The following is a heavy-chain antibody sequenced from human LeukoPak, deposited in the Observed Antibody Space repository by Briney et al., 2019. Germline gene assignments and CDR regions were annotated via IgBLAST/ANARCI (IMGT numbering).Heavy chain of an antibody. D-gene: IGHD3-22*01. CDR3: VRMGVSYYYDSSTYYPVAFDV. Sequence: SETLSLTCGVSGYSIGGGYYWGWIRQSPGKGLEWIATIFHTGSIYHNPSLKSRVILSVDTSKNQFSLILTSVTAADTAVYYCVRMGVSYYYDSSTYYPVAFDVWGQGTMVTVSS. CDR2: IFHTGSI. J-gene: IGHJ3*01. CDR1: GYSIGGGYY. V-gene: IGHV4-38-2*01.